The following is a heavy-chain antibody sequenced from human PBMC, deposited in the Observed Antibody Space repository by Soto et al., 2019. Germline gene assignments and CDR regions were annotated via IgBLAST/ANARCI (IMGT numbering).Heavy chain of an antibody. CDR3: ARGGGRLRWGTFDY. D-gene: IGHD5-12*01. J-gene: IGHJ4*02. Sequence: GGSLRLSCAASGFTFSDYYMSWIRQAPGKGLEWVSYISSSSSYTNYADSVKGRFTISRDNAKNSLYLQMNSLRAEDTAVYYCARGGGRLRWGTFDYWGQGTLVTVSS. CDR1: GFTFSDYY. CDR2: ISSSSSYT. V-gene: IGHV3-11*06.